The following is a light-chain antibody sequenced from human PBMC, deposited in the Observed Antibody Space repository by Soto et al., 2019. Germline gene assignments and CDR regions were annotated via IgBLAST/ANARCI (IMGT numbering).Light chain of an antibody. CDR1: SSNIGAGYD. V-gene: IGLV1-40*01. CDR2: GNT. CDR3: QSYDSSLRGSV. J-gene: IGLJ2*01. Sequence: QSVLTQPPSVSGAPGQRVTISCTGSSSNIGAGYDVHWYQQLPGTAPKLLMYGNTNRPSGVPDRFSGSKSDTSASLAITGLQAEDEADYYCQSYDSSLRGSVFGGGTKLTVL.